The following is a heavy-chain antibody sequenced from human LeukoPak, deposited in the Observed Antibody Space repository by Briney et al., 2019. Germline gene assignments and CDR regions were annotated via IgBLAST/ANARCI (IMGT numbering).Heavy chain of an antibody. CDR1: GYTFTDYY. D-gene: IGHD6-6*01. Sequence: ASVKVSCKVSGYTFTDYYMHWEQQAPGKGLEWMGLVDPEDGETIYAEKFQGRVTITADTSTDTAYMELSSLRSEDTAVYYCATSRPGASDAFDIWGQGTMVTVSS. V-gene: IGHV1-69-2*01. CDR2: VDPEDGET. J-gene: IGHJ3*02. CDR3: ATSRPGASDAFDI.